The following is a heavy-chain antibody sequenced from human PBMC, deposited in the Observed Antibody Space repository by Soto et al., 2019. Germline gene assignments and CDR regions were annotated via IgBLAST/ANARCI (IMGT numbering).Heavy chain of an antibody. D-gene: IGHD4-17*01. CDR1: GFTVSSNY. CDR3: ARDSPIDYGDRGNFDY. CDR2: IYSGGST. Sequence: EVQLVESGGGLIQPGGSLRLSCAASGFTVSSNYMSWVRQAPGKGLEWVSVIYSGGSTYYADSVKGRFTISRDNSKNTLYLQMNSLRAEDTAVYYCARDSPIDYGDRGNFDYWGQGTLVTVSS. V-gene: IGHV3-53*01. J-gene: IGHJ4*02.